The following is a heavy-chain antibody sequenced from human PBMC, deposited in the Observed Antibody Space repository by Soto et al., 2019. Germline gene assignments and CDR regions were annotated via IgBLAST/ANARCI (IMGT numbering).Heavy chain of an antibody. V-gene: IGHV3-33*01. CDR1: GFTFSSYG. J-gene: IGHJ6*02. CDR2: IWNDGSNT. CDR3: ARARGYRGSGSYYYYGMDV. Sequence: GESLKISCAASGFTFSSYGMHWVRQAPGKGLEWVAVIWNDGSNTYYADSVKGRLTISRDNSKNTLYVQMNSLRAEDTAVYYCARARGYRGSGSYYYYGMDVWGQGTTVTVSS. D-gene: IGHD3-10*01.